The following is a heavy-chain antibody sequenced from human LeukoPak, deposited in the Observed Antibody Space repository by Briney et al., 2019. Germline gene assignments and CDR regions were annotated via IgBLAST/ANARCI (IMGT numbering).Heavy chain of an antibody. Sequence: GGSLRLSCAASGFTFSSYGMHWVRQAPGKGLELLAVIWYDVSNKYYADSVKGRFTISSDNSKNTLYLQMNSLRAEAKAVYYCARDPSTIAVAGIDYWGQGTLVTVSS. D-gene: IGHD6-19*01. V-gene: IGHV3-33*01. CDR2: IWYDVSNK. CDR1: GFTFSSYG. J-gene: IGHJ4*02. CDR3: ARDPSTIAVAGIDY.